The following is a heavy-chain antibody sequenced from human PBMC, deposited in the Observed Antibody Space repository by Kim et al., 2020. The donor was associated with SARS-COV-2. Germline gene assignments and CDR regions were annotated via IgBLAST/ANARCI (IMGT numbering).Heavy chain of an antibody. CDR2: ISAYNGNT. CDR1: GYTFTSYG. D-gene: IGHD2-2*01. Sequence: ASVKVSCKASGYTFTSYGISWVRQAPGQGLEWMGWISAYNGNTNYAQKLQGRVTMTTDTSTSTAYMERKSLRSDDTAVYYCAREGCRSTSCFYAFDIRGQGTMGTVSS. J-gene: IGHJ3*02. V-gene: IGHV1-18*01. CDR3: AREGCRSTSCFYAFDI.